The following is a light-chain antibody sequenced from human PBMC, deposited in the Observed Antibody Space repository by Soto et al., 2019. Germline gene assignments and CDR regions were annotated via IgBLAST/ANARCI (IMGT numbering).Light chain of an antibody. Sequence: QSVLTQPPSASGTPGQRVTISCSGSSSNIGSNYVYWYQQLPRTAPKLLLYRDNQRPSGVPDRFSDSKSGTSASLAISGLRSDDEADYYCAAGDDTLRGVVFGGGTQLTVL. V-gene: IGLV1-47*01. J-gene: IGLJ2*01. CDR2: RDN. CDR3: AAGDDTLRGVV. CDR1: SSNIGSNY.